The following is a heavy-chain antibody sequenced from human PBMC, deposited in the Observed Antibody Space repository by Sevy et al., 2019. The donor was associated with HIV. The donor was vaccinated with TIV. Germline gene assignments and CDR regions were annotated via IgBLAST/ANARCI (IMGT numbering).Heavy chain of an antibody. D-gene: IGHD2-15*01. CDR1: GFTFSSYG. CDR3: ARDASICSGGSCFLGSEDYFDY. J-gene: IGHJ4*02. Sequence: WGSLRLSCAASGFTFSSYGMHWVRQAPGKGLEWVAVIWYDGSNKYYADSVKGRFTISRDNSKNTLYLQMNSPRAEDTAVYYCARDASICSGGSCFLGSEDYFDYWGQGTLVTVSS. V-gene: IGHV3-33*01. CDR2: IWYDGSNK.